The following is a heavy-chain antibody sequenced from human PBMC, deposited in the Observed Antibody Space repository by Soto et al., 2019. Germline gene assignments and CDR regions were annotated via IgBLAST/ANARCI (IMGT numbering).Heavy chain of an antibody. CDR2: INWNSRSI. CDR3: AKDRRAMNWYFAL. V-gene: IGHV3-9*01. CDR1: GFTFDDFA. J-gene: IGHJ2*01. Sequence: EVQLVESGGGLGQPGTSLRLSCAASGFTFDDFAMPWVRQAPGKGLEWVAGINWNSRSIDYADSVKGRFIISRDNAKKSIYLQLNNLRTEDTALYYCAKDRRAMNWYFALWGRGTLVVVSS.